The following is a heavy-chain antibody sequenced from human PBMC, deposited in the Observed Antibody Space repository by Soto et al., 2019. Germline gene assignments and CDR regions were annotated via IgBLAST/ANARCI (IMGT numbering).Heavy chain of an antibody. CDR1: GYTFSRYG. J-gene: IGHJ6*02. CDR2: ISYDGSNK. D-gene: IGHD7-27*01. V-gene: IGHV3-30*18. CDR3: AKDLLGPGRAYGMDV. Sequence: QVQLVESGGGVVQPGRSLRLSCAASGYTFSRYGMHWFRQAQGKAMEGVAVISYDGSNKYYADSVKGRFTISRDNSKNTLYLQMNSLRAEDTAVYYCAKDLLGPGRAYGMDVWGQGTTVTVSS.